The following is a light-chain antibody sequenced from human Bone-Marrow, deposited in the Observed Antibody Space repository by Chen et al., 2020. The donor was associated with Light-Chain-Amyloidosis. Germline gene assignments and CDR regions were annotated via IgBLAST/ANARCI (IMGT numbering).Light chain of an antibody. J-gene: IGLJ2*01. CDR1: NSNIGENF. CDR2: END. V-gene: IGLV1-51*01. Sequence: QSVLTQPPSVSAAPGQKVIISGSGSNSNIGENFVSWYQQLPGSAPKLLIYENDQRSSGIPKRFSGSKSGTSATLAITGLQNGDEADYYCGSWDDSRTAGVFGGGTRVTVL. CDR3: GSWDDSRTAGV.